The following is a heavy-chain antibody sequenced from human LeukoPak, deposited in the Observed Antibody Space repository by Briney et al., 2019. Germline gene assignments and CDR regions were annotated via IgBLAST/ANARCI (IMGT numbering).Heavy chain of an antibody. J-gene: IGHJ5*02. CDR2: IIPIFGTA. CDR3: ARGIVVDTWVWFDP. CDR1: GGTFSSYA. Sequence: ASVKVSCKASGGTFSSYAISWVRQAPGQGLEWMGGIIPIFGTANYAQKFQGRVTITADESTSTAYMELSSLRSEDTAVYYCARGIVVDTWVWFDPWGQGTLVTVSS. V-gene: IGHV1-69*13. D-gene: IGHD2-15*01.